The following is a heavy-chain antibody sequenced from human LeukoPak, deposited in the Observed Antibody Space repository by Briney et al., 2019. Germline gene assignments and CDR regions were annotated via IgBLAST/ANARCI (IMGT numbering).Heavy chain of an antibody. J-gene: IGHJ5*02. D-gene: IGHD3-3*01. V-gene: IGHV3-21*01. CDR2: ISSSSSYI. CDR1: GFTFSSYS. CDR3: AREQVRFLEWLSDNWFDP. Sequence: PGGSLRLSCAASGFTFSSYSMNWVRQAPGKGLEWVSSISSSSSYIYYADSVKGRFTISRDNAKNSLCLQMNSLRAEDTAVYYCAREQVRFLEWLSDNWFDPWGQGTLVTVSS.